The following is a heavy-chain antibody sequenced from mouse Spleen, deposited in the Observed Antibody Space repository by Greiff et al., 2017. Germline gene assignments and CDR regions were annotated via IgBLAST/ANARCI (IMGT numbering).Heavy chain of an antibody. J-gene: IGHJ4*01. CDR2: IHPHSGST. CDR1: GYTFTSYW. V-gene: IGHV1-64*01. CDR3: AATVVAKGYAMDY. D-gene: IGHD1-1*01. Sequence: QVQLQQPGAELVKPGASVKLSCKASGYTFTSYWMHWVKQRPGQGLEWIGMIHPHSGSTNYNEKFKSKATLTVDKSSSTAYMQLSSLTSEDSAVYYCAATVVAKGYAMDYWGQGTSVTVSS.